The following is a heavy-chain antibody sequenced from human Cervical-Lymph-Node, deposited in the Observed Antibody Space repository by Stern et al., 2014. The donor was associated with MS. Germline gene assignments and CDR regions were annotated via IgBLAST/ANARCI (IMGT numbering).Heavy chain of an antibody. J-gene: IGHJ4*02. V-gene: IGHV4-39*01. CDR3: AKHACTGAACPFDL. CDR2: VYYSGAT. D-gene: IGHD2-8*02. Sequence: QLQLQESGPGLVKPSETLSLTCAVSGDSISSYTHYWAWIRQPPGKGLEWIGSVYYSGATSYSPSLKSPVTFSVDTSKNHSSLGLNSVTAADTAVYYCAKHACTGAACPFDLWGQGTLVTVSS. CDR1: GDSISSYTHY.